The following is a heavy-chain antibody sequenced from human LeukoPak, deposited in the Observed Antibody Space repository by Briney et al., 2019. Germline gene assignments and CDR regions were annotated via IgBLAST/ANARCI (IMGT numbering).Heavy chain of an antibody. CDR2: IYYSGST. CDR3: ATNYAVAGPYYFDY. CDR1: GDSIRSYY. V-gene: IGHV4-59*01. J-gene: IGHJ4*02. D-gene: IGHD6-19*01. Sequence: KRSETLSLTCTVSGDSIRSYYWSWIRQPPGKGLEWIGYIYYSGSTNYNPSLKSRVTISLDTSKNQFSLKLNSVTAADTAVYYCATNYAVAGPYYFDYWGQGTLITVSS.